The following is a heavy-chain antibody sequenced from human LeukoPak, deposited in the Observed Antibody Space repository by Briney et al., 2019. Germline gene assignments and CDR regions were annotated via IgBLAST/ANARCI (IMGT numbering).Heavy chain of an antibody. J-gene: IGHJ6*03. Sequence: SGGSLRLSCAASGSTFSSYWMSWVRQAPGKGLEWVANIKQDGSEKYYVDSVKGRFTISRDNAMNSLYLQMNSLRAEDTAVYYCARAGLTYYDFWSGYPYYMDVWGKGTTVTVSS. CDR2: IKQDGSEK. CDR1: GSTFSSYW. D-gene: IGHD3-3*01. CDR3: ARAGLTYYDFWSGYPYYMDV. V-gene: IGHV3-7*01.